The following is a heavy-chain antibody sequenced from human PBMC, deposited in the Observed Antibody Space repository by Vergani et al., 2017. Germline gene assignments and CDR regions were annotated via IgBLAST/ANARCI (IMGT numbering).Heavy chain of an antibody. CDR1: GFTFSIYA. J-gene: IGHJ4*02. CDR2: IRSKANSYAT. Sequence: EVQLLESGGGLVQPGGSLRLSCAASGFTFSIYAMSWVRQAPGKGLEWVGRIRSKANSYATAYAASVKGRFTISRDDSKNTAYLQMNSLKTEDTAVYYCTINDNWGQGTLVTVSS. V-gene: IGHV3-73*01. CDR3: TINDN. D-gene: IGHD3-16*01.